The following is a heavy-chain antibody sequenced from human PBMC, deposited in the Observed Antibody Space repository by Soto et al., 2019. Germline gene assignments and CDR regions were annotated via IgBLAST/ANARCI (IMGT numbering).Heavy chain of an antibody. Sequence: PWETLSLTCAVSGGSISSGDYYWSWIRQPPGKGLEWIGYIYYSGSTYYNPSLKSRVTISVDTSKNQFSLKLSSVTAADTAVYYCARVGHINWFDPWGQGTLVTVSS. CDR2: IYYSGST. D-gene: IGHD2-21*01. CDR1: GGSISSGDYY. V-gene: IGHV4-30-4*01. J-gene: IGHJ5*02. CDR3: ARVGHINWFDP.